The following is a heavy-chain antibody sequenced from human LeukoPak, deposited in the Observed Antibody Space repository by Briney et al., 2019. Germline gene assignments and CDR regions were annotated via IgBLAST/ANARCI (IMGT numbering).Heavy chain of an antibody. J-gene: IGHJ4*02. Sequence: GGSLRLSCTASGFTFSSYGMSWVRQAPRKGLEWVSAISSSGGSTYYADSVKGRLTISRDNSKNTLYLQMNSLRAEDTAVYYCAKGAWYNWNHYFDYWGQGTLVTVSS. CDR3: AKGAWYNWNHYFDY. CDR1: GFTFSSYG. D-gene: IGHD1-20*01. CDR2: ISSSGGST. V-gene: IGHV3-23*01.